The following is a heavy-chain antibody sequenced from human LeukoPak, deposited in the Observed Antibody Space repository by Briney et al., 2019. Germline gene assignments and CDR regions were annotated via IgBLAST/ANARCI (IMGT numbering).Heavy chain of an antibody. CDR1: GFTFSGSA. CDR3: AGDNFDSSVKFDY. Sequence: GGSLRLSCVVSGFTFSGSAVHWVRQASGKGLEWVGRIRSKANNYATAYAASVKGRFTISRDDSKNTAYLQMNSLKTEDTAVYYCAGDNFDSSVKFDYWGQGTLVTVSS. CDR2: IRSKANNYAT. D-gene: IGHD3-22*01. J-gene: IGHJ4*02. V-gene: IGHV3-73*01.